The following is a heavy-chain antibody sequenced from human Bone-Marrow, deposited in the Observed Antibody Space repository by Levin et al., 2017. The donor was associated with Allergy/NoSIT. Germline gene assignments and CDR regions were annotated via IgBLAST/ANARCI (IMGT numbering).Heavy chain of an antibody. J-gene: IGHJ4*02. Sequence: GASVKVSCNPSGYDFTSYFLAWVRQAPGQGLEWLGWINTISGQTRYAQRFQGRVAMTRDTSTRIAYLEVNSLRSDDTAVYYCVRSRAFYYDNWGQGTLVTVSS. D-gene: IGHD3-3*02. CDR1: GYDFTSYF. CDR2: INTISGQT. V-gene: IGHV1-2*02. CDR3: VRSRAFYYDN.